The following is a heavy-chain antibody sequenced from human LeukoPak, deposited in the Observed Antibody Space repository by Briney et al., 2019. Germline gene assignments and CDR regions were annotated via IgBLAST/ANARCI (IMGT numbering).Heavy chain of an antibody. CDR2: LAGSGDTT. CDR3: AMIKRDF. V-gene: IGHV3-23*01. D-gene: IGHD3-22*01. CDR1: GFIFRNYA. J-gene: IGHJ4*02. Sequence: GGSLRLSCAASGFIFRNYAMSWVRQAPGKGLEWVSALAGSGDTTYYADSVKGRFTISRDNSKNTLYLQMNSLRAEDMAVYYCAMIKRDFWGQGTLVTVSS.